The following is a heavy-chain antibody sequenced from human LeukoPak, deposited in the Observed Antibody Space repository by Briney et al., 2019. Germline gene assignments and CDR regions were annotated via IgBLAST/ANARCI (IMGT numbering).Heavy chain of an antibody. CDR3: AETANAFDI. V-gene: IGHV3-23*01. J-gene: IGHJ3*02. Sequence: PGGSLRLSCTDSGFTFSSYAMSWVRQAPGKGLEWVSGISGSSGSTYYAGSVKGRFTISRDNSKNTLYLQMNSLRAEDTAVYYCAETANAFDIWGQGTMVTVSS. D-gene: IGHD2-21*02. CDR2: ISGSSGST. CDR1: GFTFSSYA.